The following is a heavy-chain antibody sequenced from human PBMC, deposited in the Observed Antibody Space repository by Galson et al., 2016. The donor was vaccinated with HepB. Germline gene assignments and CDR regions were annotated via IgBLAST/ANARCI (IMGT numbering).Heavy chain of an antibody. D-gene: IGHD5-18*01. J-gene: IGHJ3*02. CDR1: GFSFGSYA. CDR2: ISYDGSSK. CDR3: AKSVGIQLWLDHAFDI. Sequence: LRLSCAASGFSFGSYAMHWVRQTPAKGLEWVAVISYDGSSKYYADSVKGRFTISRDNSKNTLYVQMNSLRAEDTAVYYCAKSVGIQLWLDHAFDIWGQGTMVTVSS. V-gene: IGHV3-30*18.